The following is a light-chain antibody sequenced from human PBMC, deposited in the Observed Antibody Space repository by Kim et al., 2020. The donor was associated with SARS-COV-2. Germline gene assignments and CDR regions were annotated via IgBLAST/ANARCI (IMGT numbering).Light chain of an antibody. V-gene: IGLV3-19*01. CDR2: GKN. CDR1: SLRSYY. J-gene: IGLJ2*01. CDR3: NSRDSSGNPL. Sequence: SSELTQDPTVSVALGQTVRITCQGDSLRSYYASWYQQKPGQAPVLLIYGKNKRPPGIPDRFSGSSSGNTASLTITGAQAEDETDYYCNSRDSSGNPLFGGGTQLTVL.